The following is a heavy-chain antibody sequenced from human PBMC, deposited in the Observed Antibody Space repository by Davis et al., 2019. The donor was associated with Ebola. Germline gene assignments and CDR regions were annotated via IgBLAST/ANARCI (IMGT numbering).Heavy chain of an antibody. CDR3: ARGTTTVYDYYYTYTVYDYYYGMDV. CDR1: GFTFSSYA. CDR2: IKQDGSEK. D-gene: IGHD4-17*01. J-gene: IGHJ6*02. V-gene: IGHV3-7*01. Sequence: GESLKISCAASGFTFSSYAMSWVRQAPGKGLEWVANIKQDGSEKYYVDSVKGRFTISRDNAKNSLYLQMNSLRAEDTAVYYCARGTTTVYDYYYTYTVYDYYYGMDVWGQGTTVTVSS.